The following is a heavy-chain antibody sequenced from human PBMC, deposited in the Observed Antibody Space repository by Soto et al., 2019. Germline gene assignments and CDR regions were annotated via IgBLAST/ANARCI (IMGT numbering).Heavy chain of an antibody. CDR2: INAGNGNT. J-gene: IGHJ5*02. CDR3: ASGDFGHENWFDP. Sequence: AASVKVSCKASGYTFTSYAMHWVRQAPGQRLEWMGWINAGNGNTKYSQKFQGRVTITRDTSASTAYMELSSLRSEDTAVYYCASGDFGHENWFDPWGQGTLVTVSS. D-gene: IGHD3-10*01. V-gene: IGHV1-3*01. CDR1: GYTFTSYA.